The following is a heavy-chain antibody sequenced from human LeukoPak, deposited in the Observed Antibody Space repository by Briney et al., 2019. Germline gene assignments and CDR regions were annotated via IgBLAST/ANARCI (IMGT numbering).Heavy chain of an antibody. CDR3: ARGGSSSSYYNNYGMDV. J-gene: IGHJ6*02. CDR1: GYSLTSFG. Sequence: ASVKVSCNASGYSLTSFGINWVRQGSGQGLEWMGWMNPKRGNTGYAPTFQGRVTITRDTSIDTAFMELSSLRPDDTAVYYCARGGSSSSYYNNYGMDVWGQGTTITVSS. CDR2: MNPKRGNT. V-gene: IGHV1-8*01. D-gene: IGHD6-13*01.